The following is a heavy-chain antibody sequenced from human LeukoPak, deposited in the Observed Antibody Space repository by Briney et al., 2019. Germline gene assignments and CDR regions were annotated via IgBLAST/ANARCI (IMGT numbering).Heavy chain of an antibody. V-gene: IGHV3-33*01. CDR3: ARDPGKRSD. Sequence: VRSLRLSCAASGFTFSSYGMHWVRQAPGKGLAWVAVLWYDGSNENYAHSVKGRFTISRDNAKNSLYLQMNSLRAEDTAVYYCARDPGKRSDWGQGTLVTVSS. CDR1: GFTFSSYG. CDR2: LWYDGSNE. J-gene: IGHJ4*02.